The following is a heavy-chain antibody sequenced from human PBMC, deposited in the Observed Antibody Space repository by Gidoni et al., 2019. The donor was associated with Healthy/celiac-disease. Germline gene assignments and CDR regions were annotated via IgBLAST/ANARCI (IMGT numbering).Heavy chain of an antibody. CDR1: GGTCSSYA. CDR3: ARDYGYCSGGSCYYLDY. Sequence: QVQLVQSGAEVKKPGSSVKVSCKASGGTCSSYAISWVRQAPGQGLEWMGGIIPTFGTANYAQKFQGRVTITADESTSTAYMELSSLRSEDTAVYYCARDYGYCSGGSCYYLDYWGQGTLVTVSS. V-gene: IGHV1-69*01. J-gene: IGHJ4*02. D-gene: IGHD2-15*01. CDR2: IIPTFGTA.